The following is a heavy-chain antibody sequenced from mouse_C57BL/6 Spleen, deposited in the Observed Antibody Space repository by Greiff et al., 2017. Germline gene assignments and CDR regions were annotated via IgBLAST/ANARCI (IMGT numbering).Heavy chain of an antibody. CDR2: INTSYGGT. CDR3: AQRFAY. V-gene: IGHV1-53*01. CDR1: GYTFTSYW. Sequence: QVQLQQSGPELVKPGDSVKLSCKASGYTFTSYWMHLVKQRPGKGLEWIGNINTSYGGTNYNENFKSKATLTVDKSSSTAYMQLSSLTSEDSAVYYCAQRFAYWGKGTLVTVSA. J-gene: IGHJ3*01.